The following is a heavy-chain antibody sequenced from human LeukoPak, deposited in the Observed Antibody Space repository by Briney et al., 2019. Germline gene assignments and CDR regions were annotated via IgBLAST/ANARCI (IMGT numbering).Heavy chain of an antibody. V-gene: IGHV4-59*08. CDR3: ARRGIAVAEIDY. CDR2: IYYSGST. Sequence: SETLSLTCTVSGGSISSHFWSWIRQPPGKGLEWIAYIYYSGSTYYNPSLKSRVTISVDTSKNQFSLKLSSVTAADTAVYYCARRGIAVAEIDYWGQGTLVTVSS. D-gene: IGHD6-19*01. J-gene: IGHJ4*02. CDR1: GGSISSHF.